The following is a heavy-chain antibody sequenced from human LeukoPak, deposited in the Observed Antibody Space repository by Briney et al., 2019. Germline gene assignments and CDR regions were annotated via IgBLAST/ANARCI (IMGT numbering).Heavy chain of an antibody. Sequence: SETLSLTCAVYGDSFSGHYWSWIRQPPGKGLEWIGEITDGERTSYSPSLKSRATISVVPSQTQFSLELDSVTAADTAIYYCVRRSRVAMPNALDLISDFWGQGTLVTVSS. V-gene: IGHV4-34*01. D-gene: IGHD6-13*01. CDR2: ITDGERT. CDR3: VRRSRVAMPNALDLISDF. CDR1: GDSFSGHY. J-gene: IGHJ4*02.